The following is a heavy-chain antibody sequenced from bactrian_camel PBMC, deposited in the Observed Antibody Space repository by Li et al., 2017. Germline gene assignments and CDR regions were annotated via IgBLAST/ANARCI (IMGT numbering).Heavy chain of an antibody. Sequence: VQLVESGGGSVQAGGSLRLSCAVSGYTASNYCLAWFRQTPGKERERVATIGLDGVTTYIGSVKGRFTISRDTAKNTMYLRMNSLKPEDTAVYYCAADLVPRWRRVARYPGVFSVRNGGAKEPRSPSP. V-gene: IGHV3S53*01. CDR2: IGLDGVT. D-gene: IGHD5*01. J-gene: IGHJ7*01. CDR1: GYTASNYC.